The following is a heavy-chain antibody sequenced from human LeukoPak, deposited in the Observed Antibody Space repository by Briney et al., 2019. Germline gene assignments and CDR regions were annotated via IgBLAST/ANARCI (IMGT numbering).Heavy chain of an antibody. CDR1: GYTFTSYG. CDR2: ISAYNGNT. D-gene: IGHD3-22*01. V-gene: IGHV1-18*01. Sequence: ASMKVSCKASGYTFTSYGISWVRQAPGQGLEWMGWISAYNGNTNYAQKLQGRVTMTTDTSTSTAYMELRSLRSDDTAVHYCARGFYYYDSSGYGGDDYWGQGTLVAVSS. J-gene: IGHJ4*02. CDR3: ARGFYYYDSSGYGGDDY.